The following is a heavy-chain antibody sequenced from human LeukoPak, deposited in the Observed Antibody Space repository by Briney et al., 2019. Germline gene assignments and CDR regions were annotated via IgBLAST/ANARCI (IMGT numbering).Heavy chain of an antibody. D-gene: IGHD6-19*01. CDR3: ARDPRGIAVAGPDSDY. V-gene: IGHV3-21*01. CDR1: GFTFSSYS. CDR2: ISSSSSYI. J-gene: IGHJ4*02. Sequence: KTGGSLRLSCAASGFTFSSYSMNWVRQAPGKGLEWVSSISSSSSYIYYADSVKGRFTISRDNAKNSLYLQMNGLRAEDTAVYYCARDPRGIAVAGPDSDYWGQGTLVTVSP.